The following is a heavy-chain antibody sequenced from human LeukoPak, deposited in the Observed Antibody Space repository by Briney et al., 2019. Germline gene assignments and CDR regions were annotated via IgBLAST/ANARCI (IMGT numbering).Heavy chain of an antibody. CDR1: GGSISSYY. V-gene: IGHV4-59*08. CDR3: ARQQRNYDSSGGIDY. D-gene: IGHD3-22*01. J-gene: IGHJ4*02. Sequence: SETLSLTCTVSGGSISSYYWSWIRQPPGKGLEWIGYIYYSGSTNYNPSLKSRVTISVDTSKNQFSLKLSSVTAADTAVYYCARQQRNYDSSGGIDYWGQGTLVTVSS. CDR2: IYYSGST.